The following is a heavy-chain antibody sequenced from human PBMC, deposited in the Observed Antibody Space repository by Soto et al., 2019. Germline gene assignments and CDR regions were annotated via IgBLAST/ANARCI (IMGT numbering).Heavy chain of an antibody. Sequence: QVQLVESGGGVVQPGRSLRLSCAASGFTFSSYGMHWVRQAPGKGLEWVAVISYDGSKKYYADSVKGRFTISRDNSKNTLYLQMNSLRAEDTAVYYCAKGGGNLPHDYWGQGTLVTVSS. J-gene: IGHJ4*02. CDR3: AKGGGNLPHDY. CDR1: GFTFSSYG. V-gene: IGHV3-30*18. CDR2: ISYDGSKK. D-gene: IGHD3-3*01.